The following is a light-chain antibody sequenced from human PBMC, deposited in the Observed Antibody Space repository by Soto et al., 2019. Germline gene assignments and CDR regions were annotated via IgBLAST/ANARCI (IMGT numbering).Light chain of an antibody. CDR2: DAS. V-gene: IGKV1-5*01. J-gene: IGKJ1*01. CDR1: ESVSKW. Sequence: DIQMTQSPCFLTASVGAKVTITCRATESVSKWLAWYQEKPGNPPRPLIYDASTLESGVPSRFSGSGSGTEFTLTISSLQADDFAIYYCQQYNSYSWTFGQGTKVDIK. CDR3: QQYNSYSWT.